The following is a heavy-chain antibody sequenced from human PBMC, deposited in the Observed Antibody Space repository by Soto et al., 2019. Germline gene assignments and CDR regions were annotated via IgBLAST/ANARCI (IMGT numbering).Heavy chain of an antibody. V-gene: IGHV4-59*08. J-gene: IGHJ4*02. Sequence: ETLSLTCTVSGGAISNFCWSWIREPPGKGLEWIGYIYYSGNTNYNPSLESRVTISVDTSKNQFSLRLSSVTAADTAVYYCSRHVGYSSGWYGDYFDYWGPGTLVTVSS. D-gene: IGHD6-19*01. CDR3: SRHVGYSSGWYGDYFDY. CDR1: GGAISNFC. CDR2: IYYSGNT.